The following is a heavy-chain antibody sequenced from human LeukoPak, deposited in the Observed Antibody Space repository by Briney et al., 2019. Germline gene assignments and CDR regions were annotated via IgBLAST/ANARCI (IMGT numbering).Heavy chain of an antibody. CDR1: GFTFSSYS. CDR3: ARDATGSTRGI. V-gene: IGHV3-21*01. D-gene: IGHD1-7*01. Sequence: GGSLRLSCAASGFTFSSYSMNWVRQAPGKGLEWVSSISSSSYIYYADSVRGRFTISRDNAKNSLSLQMNSLRAEDTAVYYCARDATGSTRGIWGQGTMVTVSS. CDR2: ISSSSYI. J-gene: IGHJ3*02.